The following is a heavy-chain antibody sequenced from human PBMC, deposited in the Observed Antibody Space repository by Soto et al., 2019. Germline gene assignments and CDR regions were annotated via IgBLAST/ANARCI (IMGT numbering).Heavy chain of an antibody. CDR1: GGSISSYY. CDR3: ASRKRYDFWSGYHSSYWYFDL. CDR2: IYYSGST. J-gene: IGHJ2*01. Sequence: SETLSLTCTVSGGSISSYYWSWIRQPPGKGLEWFGYIYYSGSTNYNPSLKSRVTISVDTSKNQFSLKLSSVTAADMAVYYCASRKRYDFWSGYHSSYWYFDLWGRGTLVTVSS. V-gene: IGHV4-59*01. D-gene: IGHD3-3*01.